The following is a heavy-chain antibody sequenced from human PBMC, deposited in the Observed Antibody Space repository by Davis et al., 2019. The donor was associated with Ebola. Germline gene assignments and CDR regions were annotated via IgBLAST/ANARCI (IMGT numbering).Heavy chain of an antibody. CDR2: ISGSGATT. Sequence: GGSLRLSCAASGFTYSNYAMSWVRQAPGKGLAWVSAISGSGATTYYADSVKGRFTISRDNSKDTLYLRMNRLRAEDTAVYYCAKRSDYRSFDYWGQGTQVTVSS. CDR3: AKRSDYRSFDY. CDR1: GFTYSNYA. V-gene: IGHV3-23*01. D-gene: IGHD4-11*01. J-gene: IGHJ4*02.